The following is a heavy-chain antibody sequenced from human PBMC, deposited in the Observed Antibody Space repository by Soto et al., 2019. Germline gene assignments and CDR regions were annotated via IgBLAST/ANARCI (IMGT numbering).Heavy chain of an antibody. Sequence: QVQLVQSGAELKKPGASAKVSCKASGYTFSNYDMNWVRQATGQGPEWIGWVNPNNGDTGYAQKFQGRVPLTTDISTTTAYMELTSLRSEDTAIYYCAKVSRKGSAIDFDYWGQGTLITVSS. D-gene: IGHD3-10*01. CDR1: GYTFSNYD. CDR2: VNPNNGDT. V-gene: IGHV1-8*01. CDR3: AKVSRKGSAIDFDY. J-gene: IGHJ4*02.